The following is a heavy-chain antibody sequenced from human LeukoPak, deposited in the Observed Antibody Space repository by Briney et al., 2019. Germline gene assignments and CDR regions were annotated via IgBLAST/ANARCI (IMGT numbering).Heavy chain of an antibody. Sequence: ASVKVSCKVSGYTLTELSMHWVRQAPGKGLEWMGGFDPEDGETIYAQKFQGRVTMTEDTSTDTAYTELSSLRSEDTAVYYCATDANCSGGSCYYGMDVWGQGTTVTVSS. V-gene: IGHV1-24*01. CDR2: FDPEDGET. CDR1: GYTLTELS. CDR3: ATDANCSGGSCYYGMDV. J-gene: IGHJ6*02. D-gene: IGHD2-15*01.